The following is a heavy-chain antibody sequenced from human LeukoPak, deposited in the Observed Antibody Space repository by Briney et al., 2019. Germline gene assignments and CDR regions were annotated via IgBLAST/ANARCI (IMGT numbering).Heavy chain of an antibody. CDR3: AREEPDRGGYFDY. V-gene: IGHV3-74*01. Sequence: GVPLRLSCAASGFTFSSYWIHWVRQAPGKGLVWVSRINTDGSSTSYADSVKGRFTISRDNAKNTLYLQMNSLRAEDTAVYYCAREEPDRGGYFDYWGQGTLVTVSS. J-gene: IGHJ4*02. D-gene: IGHD1-14*01. CDR1: GFTFSSYW. CDR2: INTDGSST.